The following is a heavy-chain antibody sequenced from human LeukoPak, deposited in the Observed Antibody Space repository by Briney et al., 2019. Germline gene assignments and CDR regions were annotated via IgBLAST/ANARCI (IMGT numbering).Heavy chain of an antibody. CDR1: GYTFTGYY. CDR3: ARDWGYCSGGSCYIPNY. J-gene: IGHJ4*02. CDR2: INPNSGGT. Sequence: GASVKVSCKASGYTFTGYYMHWVRQAPGQGLEWMGWINPNSGGTNYAQKFQGRVTMTRDTSISTAYMELSRLRSDDTAVYYCARDWGYCSGGSCYIPNYWGQGTLVTVSS. D-gene: IGHD2-15*01. V-gene: IGHV1-2*02.